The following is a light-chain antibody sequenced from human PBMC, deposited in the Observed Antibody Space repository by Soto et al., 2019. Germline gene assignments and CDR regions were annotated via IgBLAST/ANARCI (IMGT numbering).Light chain of an antibody. CDR3: QQYASSPLT. V-gene: IGKV3-20*01. CDR1: QSVSSSY. CDR2: DAS. Sequence: EIELTQSPGTLSLSPGERATLSCRASQSVSSSYLGWYQQKPGQAPRLLIYDASSRATGIPDRFSGSGSGTDFTLTISRLQPEDFAVYYCQQYASSPLTFGGGTNVELK. J-gene: IGKJ4*01.